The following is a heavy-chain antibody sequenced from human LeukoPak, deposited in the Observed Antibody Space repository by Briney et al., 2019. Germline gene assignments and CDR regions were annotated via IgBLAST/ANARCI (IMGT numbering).Heavy chain of an antibody. CDR2: IYYSGST. V-gene: IGHV4-39*01. CDR1: GGSISSSSYY. D-gene: IGHD6-13*01. Sequence: SETLSLTCTVSGGSISSSSYYWGWIRQPPGKGLEWIGSIYYSGSTYYNPSLKSRVTISVDTSKNQFSLKLSSVTAADTAVYYCARASRSSWDWFDPWGQGTLVTVSS. J-gene: IGHJ5*02. CDR3: ARASRSSWDWFDP.